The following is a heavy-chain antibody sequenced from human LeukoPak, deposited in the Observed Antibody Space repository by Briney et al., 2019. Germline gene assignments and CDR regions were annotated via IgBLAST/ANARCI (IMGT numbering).Heavy chain of an antibody. CDR3: ARAPWGRGTPFTYYYMDV. V-gene: IGHV1-69*13. D-gene: IGHD3-16*01. CDR2: IIPIFGTA. CDR1: GGTFSSYA. Sequence: GASVKVSCKASGGTFSSYAISWVRQAPGQGLEWMGGIIPIFGTANYAQKFQGRVTITADESTSTAYMELSSLRSEDTAVYYCARAPWGRGTPFTYYYMDVWGKGTTVTVSS. J-gene: IGHJ6*03.